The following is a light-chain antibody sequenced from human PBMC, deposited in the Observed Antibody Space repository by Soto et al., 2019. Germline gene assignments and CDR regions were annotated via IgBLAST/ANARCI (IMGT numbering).Light chain of an antibody. CDR2: SAS. CDR1: QGIGVR. J-gene: IGKJ1*01. V-gene: IGKV1D-16*01. CDR3: QQYNRYPWT. Sequence: IQMTQSPSSLSASIGDRVTITCRASQGIGVRLAWFQQKPGKAPQYLIQSASTLQSGVPSRFSGSGSGTEFILTINSLQPEDVATYYCQQYNRYPWTFGQGTKVDIK.